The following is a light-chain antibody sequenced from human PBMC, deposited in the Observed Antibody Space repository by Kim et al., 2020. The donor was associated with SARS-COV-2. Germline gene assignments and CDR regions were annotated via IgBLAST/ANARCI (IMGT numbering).Light chain of an antibody. V-gene: IGLV3-10*01. CDR2: EDS. J-gene: IGLJ3*02. Sequence: SPGQTARITCSGDTLPKKYAFWYQQKSGQAPVMVIYEDSKRLSGIPERFSGSSSGTTATLTITGAQVEDEGDYYCYSTDITGNDRVFGGGTQLT. CDR3: YSTDITGNDRV. CDR1: TLPKKY.